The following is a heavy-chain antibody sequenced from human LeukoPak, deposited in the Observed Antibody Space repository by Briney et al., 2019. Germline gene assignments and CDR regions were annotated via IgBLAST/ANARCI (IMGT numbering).Heavy chain of an antibody. CDR2: IGGSGDST. Sequence: GGSLRLSCAASGFTFSNSVMGWVRQAPGKGLEWVSAIGGSGDSTYYTDSVTGRFTISRDNSKNTLYLQMNSLRAEDTAVYYCARWGIDSSGPHFDYWGQGTLVTVSS. V-gene: IGHV3-23*01. CDR1: GFTFSNSV. CDR3: ARWGIDSSGPHFDY. J-gene: IGHJ4*02. D-gene: IGHD3-22*01.